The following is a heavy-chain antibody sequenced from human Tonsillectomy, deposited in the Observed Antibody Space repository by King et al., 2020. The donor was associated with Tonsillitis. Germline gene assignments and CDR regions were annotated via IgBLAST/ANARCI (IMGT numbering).Heavy chain of an antibody. D-gene: IGHD2/OR15-2a*01. CDR1: GFTFSSFA. J-gene: IGHJ4*02. V-gene: IGHV3-30-3*01. CDR3: ARDSTVLGDY. CDR2: ISYDGNNK. Sequence: VQLVESGGGVVRPGRSLRLSCAASGFTFSSFAMHWVRQAPGKGLEWVALISYDGNNKYYADSVKGRFTISRDNSRNTLSLQVNSLRVDDTAVYFCARDSTVLGDYGGQGALVSVSS.